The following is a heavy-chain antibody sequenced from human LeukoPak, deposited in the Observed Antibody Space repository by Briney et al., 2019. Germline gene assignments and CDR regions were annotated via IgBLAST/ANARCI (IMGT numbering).Heavy chain of an antibody. D-gene: IGHD3-22*01. Sequence: PSETLSLTCTVSGGSINYGGWIRQPPGKGLEWIGSLYYSGTTHYNPSLKSRVTISVDTSKNQFSLKLSSVTAADTAVYYCARGFKRYYYDSSGPVDYWGQGTLVTVSS. CDR2: LYYSGTT. V-gene: IGHV4-39*01. J-gene: IGHJ4*02. CDR3: ARGFKRYYYDSSGPVDY. CDR1: GGSINY.